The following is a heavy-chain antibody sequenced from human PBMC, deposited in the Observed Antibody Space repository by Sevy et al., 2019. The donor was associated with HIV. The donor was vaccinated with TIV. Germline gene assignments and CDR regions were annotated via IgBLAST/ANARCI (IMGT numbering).Heavy chain of an antibody. CDR2: IKEDGSEK. J-gene: IGHJ4*02. V-gene: IGHV3-7*01. D-gene: IGHD3-22*01. CDR3: VRVGYSYDRGSCDY. Sequence: GGSLRLSCEASGFTFSSYWMSCVRQAPGKGLEWVANIKEDGSEKYYVDSVKGRFTISRDNAKNSLYLQMNSLRAEDTAVYYCVRVGYSYDRGSCDYWGQGTLVTVSS. CDR1: GFTFSSYW.